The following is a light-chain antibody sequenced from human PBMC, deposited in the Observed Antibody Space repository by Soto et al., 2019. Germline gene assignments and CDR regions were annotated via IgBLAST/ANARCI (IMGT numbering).Light chain of an antibody. CDR2: DAS. J-gene: IGKJ2*01. CDR3: QQYDNLPLMYT. CDR1: QDISNY. Sequence: DIQMTQSPSSLSASVGDRVNITCQASQDISNYLNWYQQKPGKAPKLLIYDASNLETGVPSRFSGSGSGTDFTFTISSLQPEDIATYYCQQYDNLPLMYTFGQGTKVDIK. V-gene: IGKV1-33*01.